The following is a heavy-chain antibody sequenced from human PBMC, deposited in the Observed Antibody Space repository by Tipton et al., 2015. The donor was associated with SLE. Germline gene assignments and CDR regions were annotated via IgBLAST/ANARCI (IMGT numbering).Heavy chain of an antibody. CDR3: ARSGGGH. D-gene: IGHD2-15*01. CDR1: GGSMNSYY. J-gene: IGHJ4*02. Sequence: TLSLTCTVSGGSMNSYYLRWIRQPPGKGLEWIGYIHSTWSTNYNSSLRSRVTISVDQSRNQFSLKLTSVTAADTAVYYCARSGGGHWGQGTLVTVSS. CDR2: IHSTWST. V-gene: IGHV4-59*01.